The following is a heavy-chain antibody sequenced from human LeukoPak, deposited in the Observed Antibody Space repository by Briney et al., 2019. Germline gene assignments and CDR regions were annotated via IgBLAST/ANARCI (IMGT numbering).Heavy chain of an antibody. D-gene: IGHD5-18*01. CDR2: ISGSGGST. J-gene: IGHJ4*02. CDR1: GFIFSSYW. V-gene: IGHV3-23*01. CDR3: AKDEGLDTAILFDY. Sequence: PGGSLRLSCAASGFIFSSYWMNWVRQAPGKGLEWVSAISGSGGSTYYADSVKGRFTISRDNSKNTLYLQMNSLRAEDTAVYYCAKDEGLDTAILFDYWGQGTLVTVSS.